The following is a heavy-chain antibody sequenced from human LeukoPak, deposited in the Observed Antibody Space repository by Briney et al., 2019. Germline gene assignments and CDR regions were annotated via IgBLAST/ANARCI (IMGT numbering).Heavy chain of an antibody. CDR3: ARHDAGIAARPFDN. Sequence: PSETLSLTCIVSGDFVSADYYWGWIRQPPGKGLEWIGSIYPSGKTSYNPSLKSRVAISLDTSKNQFSLKLSSVTAADTAVYYCARHDAGIAARPFDNWGQGTLVTVSS. J-gene: IGHJ4*02. D-gene: IGHD6-6*01. CDR2: IYPSGKT. CDR1: GDFVSADYY. V-gene: IGHV4-38-2*02.